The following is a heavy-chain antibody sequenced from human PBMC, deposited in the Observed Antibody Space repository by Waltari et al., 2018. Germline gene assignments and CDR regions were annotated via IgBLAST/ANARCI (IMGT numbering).Heavy chain of an antibody. CDR3: ANQYNYGPHY. CDR2: IRGSGGST. CDR1: GFTFSIYA. V-gene: IGHV3-23*01. J-gene: IGHJ4*02. Sequence: EVQLLESGGGLVQPGGSLRLSCAASGFTFSIYAMNWVRQAPGKGLVWVSGIRGSGGSTYYADSVKGRFTISRDNSKNTRYLQMNSLRAEDTAVYHCANQYNYGPHYWGQGTLVTVSS. D-gene: IGHD5-18*01.